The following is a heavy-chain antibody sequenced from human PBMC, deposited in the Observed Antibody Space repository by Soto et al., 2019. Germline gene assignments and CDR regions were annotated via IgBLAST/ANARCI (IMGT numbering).Heavy chain of an antibody. D-gene: IGHD1-1*01. CDR3: ARGVQSVY. CDR1: GGSISSGHYY. Sequence: QVQLQESGPGLVKPSQTLSLTCTVSGGSISSGHYYWSWIRQPPGKGLEWLGYMYSSGRTYYKPSLKSRATISVDTSQNQFSLKLNSVTAADTAVYYCARGVQSVYWGQGTLVTVSS. CDR2: MYSSGRT. V-gene: IGHV4-30-4*01. J-gene: IGHJ1*01.